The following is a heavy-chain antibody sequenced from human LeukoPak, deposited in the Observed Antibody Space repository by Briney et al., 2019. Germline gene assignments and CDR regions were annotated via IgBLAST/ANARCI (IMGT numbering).Heavy chain of an antibody. V-gene: IGHV4-34*01. CDR2: INHSGST. CDR1: GGSFSGYY. J-gene: IGHJ4*02. CDR3: ARIFNTAMVRFGDYDSY. Sequence: PSETLSLTCAVYGGSFSGYYWSWIRQPPGKGLEWIGEINHSGSTNYNPSLKSRVTISVDTSKNQFSLKLSSVTAADTAVYYCARIFNTAMVRFGDYDSYWGQGTLVTVSS. D-gene: IGHD5-18*01.